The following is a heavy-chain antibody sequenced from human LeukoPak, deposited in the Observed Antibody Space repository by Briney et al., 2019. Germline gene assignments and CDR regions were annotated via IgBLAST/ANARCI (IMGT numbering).Heavy chain of an antibody. V-gene: IGHV1-69*13. J-gene: IGHJ4*02. CDR1: GGTFSSYA. Sequence: SVTVSCKASGGTFSSYAISWVRQAPGQGLEWMGGIIPIFGTANYAQKFQGRVTITADESTSTAYMELSSLRSEDTAVYYCAIPGVGATIPYDYWGQGTLVTVSS. CDR2: IIPIFGTA. D-gene: IGHD1-26*01. CDR3: AIPGVGATIPYDY.